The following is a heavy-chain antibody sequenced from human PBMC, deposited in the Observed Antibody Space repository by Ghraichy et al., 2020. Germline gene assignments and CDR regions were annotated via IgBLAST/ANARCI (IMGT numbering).Heavy chain of an antibody. CDR1: GGSFSGYY. D-gene: IGHD6-13*01. CDR2: INHSGST. V-gene: IGHV4-34*01. J-gene: IGHJ4*02. Sequence: SETLSLTCAVYGGSFSGYYWSWIRQPPGKGLEWIGEINHSGSTNYNPSLKSRVTISVDTSKNQFSLKLSSVTAADTAVYYCARDTTGLAANFDYWGRGLLVTVSS. CDR3: ARDTTGLAANFDY.